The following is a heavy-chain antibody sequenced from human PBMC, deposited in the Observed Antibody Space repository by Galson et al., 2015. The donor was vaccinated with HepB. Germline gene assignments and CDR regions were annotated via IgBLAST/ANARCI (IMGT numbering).Heavy chain of an antibody. CDR3: ARSGPYYYGSSGLFGVSWFGP. V-gene: IGHV3-30-3*01. Sequence: SLRLSCAASGFTFSSYAMHWVRQAPGKGPEWVAVISYDGSTQYYADSAKGRFSIFRDKSKNTLYLQMKNLRAEDTAVYYCARSGPYYYGSSGLFGVSWFGPWGQGTLVTVSS. D-gene: IGHD3-22*01. CDR1: GFTFSSYA. J-gene: IGHJ5*02. CDR2: ISYDGSTQ.